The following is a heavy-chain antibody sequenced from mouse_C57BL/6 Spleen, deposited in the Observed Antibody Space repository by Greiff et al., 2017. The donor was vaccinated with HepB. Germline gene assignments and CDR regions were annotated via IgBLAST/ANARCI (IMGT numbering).Heavy chain of an antibody. V-gene: IGHV5-6*01. D-gene: IGHD1-1*02. Sequence: EVNLVESGGDLVKPGGSLKLSCAASGFTFSSYGMSWVRQTPDKRLEWVATISSGGSYTYYPDSVKGRFTISRDNAKNTLYLQMSSLKSEDTAMYYCARHMGYYFDYWGQGTTLTVSS. J-gene: IGHJ2*01. CDR1: GFTFSSYG. CDR2: ISSGGSYT. CDR3: ARHMGYYFDY.